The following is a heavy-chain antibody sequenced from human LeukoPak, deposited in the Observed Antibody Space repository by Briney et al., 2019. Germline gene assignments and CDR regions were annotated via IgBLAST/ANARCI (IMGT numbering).Heavy chain of an antibody. D-gene: IGHD2-15*01. CDR2: IYPGDSDT. CDR1: GYSFNSYC. V-gene: IGHV5-51*01. Sequence: GQSLKISCQGSGYSFNSYCIGCVCQMPGKSLECILIIYPGDSDTRYSPSFQVQITISADKSINTAYLRWSSLKASDNAMYYCARAYYCGGGSCKLEYWGQGTLVTVSS. J-gene: IGHJ4*02. CDR3: ARAYYCGGGSCKLEY.